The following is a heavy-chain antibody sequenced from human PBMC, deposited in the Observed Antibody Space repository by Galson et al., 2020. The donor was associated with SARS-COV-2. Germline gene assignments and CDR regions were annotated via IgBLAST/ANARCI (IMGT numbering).Heavy chain of an antibody. CDR1: GFTFDDYA. CDR2: ISWNSGSI. Sequence: SLKISCAASGFTFDDYAMHWVRQAPGKGLEWVSGISWNSGSIGYADSVKGRFTISRDNAKNSLYLQMNSLRAEDTALYYCAKLISSGYYSDYWGQGTLVTVSS. D-gene: IGHD3-22*01. CDR3: AKLISSGYYSDY. J-gene: IGHJ4*02. V-gene: IGHV3-9*01.